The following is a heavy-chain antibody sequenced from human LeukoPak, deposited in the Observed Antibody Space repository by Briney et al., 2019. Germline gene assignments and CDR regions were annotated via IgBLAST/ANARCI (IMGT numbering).Heavy chain of an antibody. CDR2: ISFDGSNK. CDR3: ASRHLLYCGGDCYSGYFDY. Sequence: PGRSLRLSCAASGFTFSSYAMHWVRQAPGKGLEWVAVISFDGSNKYYADSVKGRFTISRDDSKNTLYLQMSSLRPEDTAVYYCASRHLLYCGGDCYSGYFDYWGQGTLVTVSS. D-gene: IGHD2-21*02. V-gene: IGHV3-30-3*01. CDR1: GFTFSSYA. J-gene: IGHJ4*02.